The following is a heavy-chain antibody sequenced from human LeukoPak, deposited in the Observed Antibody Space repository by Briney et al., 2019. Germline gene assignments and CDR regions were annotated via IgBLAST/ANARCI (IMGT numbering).Heavy chain of an antibody. CDR3: AKGYYDYVWGSYYFDY. V-gene: IGHV3-23*01. CDR2: IRGSGGST. CDR1: GFTFSSYA. D-gene: IGHD3-16*01. Sequence: PGGSLRLSCAASGFTFSSYAMSWVRQAPGKGLEWVSAIRGSGGSTYYADSVKGRFTISRDNSRDPLYLQMNSLRAEDTAVYYCAKGYYDYVWGSYYFDYWGQGTLVTVSS. J-gene: IGHJ4*02.